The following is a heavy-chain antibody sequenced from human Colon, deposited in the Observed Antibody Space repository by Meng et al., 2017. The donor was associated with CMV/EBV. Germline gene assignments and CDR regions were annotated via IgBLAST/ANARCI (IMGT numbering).Heavy chain of an antibody. CDR3: ARAAAAGEYYFDY. D-gene: IGHD6-13*01. V-gene: IGHV4-30-4*01. J-gene: IGHJ4*02. CDR1: GDTITRGNFY. CDR2: IYYSGDT. Sequence: HVQLQESGPGLVKPSGTLSLTCSVSGDTITRGNFYWSWIRQPPGKGLEWIGHIYYSGDTYYSPSLKSRLTISVDTSKNQFSLKLSSVTAADTAVYYCARAAAAGEYYFDYWGQGTLVTVSS.